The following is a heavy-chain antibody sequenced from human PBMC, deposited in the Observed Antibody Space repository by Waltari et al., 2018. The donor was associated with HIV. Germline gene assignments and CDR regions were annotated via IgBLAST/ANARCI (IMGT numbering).Heavy chain of an antibody. CDR1: GFTFSSYG. J-gene: IGHJ4*02. Sequence: QVQLVESGGGVVQPGRSLRLSCAASGFTFSSYGMHWVRQAPGKGLEWVAVIWYDGSNKYYADSVKGRFTISRDNSKNTLYLQMNSLRAEDTAMYYCAKASAFYDILTGYYDYWGQGTLVTVSS. CDR3: AKASAFYDILTGYYDY. D-gene: IGHD3-9*01. CDR2: IWYDGSNK. V-gene: IGHV3-30*18.